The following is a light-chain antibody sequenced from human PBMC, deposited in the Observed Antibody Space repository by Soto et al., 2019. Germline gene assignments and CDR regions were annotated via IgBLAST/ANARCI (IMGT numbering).Light chain of an antibody. V-gene: IGLV2-23*01. Sequence: QSALTQPASVSGSPGQSITISCTGTSSDVGSYNLVSWYQQHPGKAPKLMIYEGSKRPSGVSNRFSGSKSGNTASLPISGLQAPVEADYYSCAYAGSSTSVVFGGGTKVTVL. CDR1: SSDVGSYNL. J-gene: IGLJ2*01. CDR3: CAYAGSSTSVV. CDR2: EGS.